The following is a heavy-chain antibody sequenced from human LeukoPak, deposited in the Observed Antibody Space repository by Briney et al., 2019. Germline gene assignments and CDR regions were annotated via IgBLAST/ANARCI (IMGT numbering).Heavy chain of an antibody. Sequence: GGSLRLSCAASGFTYDDYTMHWVRQAPRKALEWVSLISWDGVSTYYADSVKGRFTISRDNSKNSLYLQMNSLRTEDTALYYCAKDIIRGYGESEGYFDYWGQGTLVTVSS. D-gene: IGHD4-17*01. CDR2: ISWDGVST. V-gene: IGHV3-43*01. CDR1: GFTYDDYT. J-gene: IGHJ4*02. CDR3: AKDIIRGYGESEGYFDY.